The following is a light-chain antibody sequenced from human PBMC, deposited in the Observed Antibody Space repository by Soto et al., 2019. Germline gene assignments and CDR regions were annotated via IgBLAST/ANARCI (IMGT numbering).Light chain of an antibody. CDR1: SRDIGHYDY. CDR3: CSLTTSHTYV. J-gene: IGLJ1*01. Sequence: QSALTQPASVSGSHGQSITISCTGTSRDIGHYDYVSWYQQHPGKAPKLMIYHVTYRPSGVSNRYSGSKSGNSAYLTISGLKAYDEADYYCCSLTTSHTYVFGSGTKLTVL. V-gene: IGLV2-14*03. CDR2: HVT.